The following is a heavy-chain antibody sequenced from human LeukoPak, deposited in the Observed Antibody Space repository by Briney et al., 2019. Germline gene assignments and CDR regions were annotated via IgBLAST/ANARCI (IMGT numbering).Heavy chain of an antibody. CDR3: ASTKRVPYCSGGSCYSPFDY. CDR1: GFTFSSYE. CDR2: ISSSGSTI. Sequence: GGSLRLSCAASGFTFSSYEMNWVRQAPGKGLEWVSYISSSGSTIYYADSVKGRFTISRDNAKNSLYLQINSLRAEDTAVYYCASTKRVPYCSGGSCYSPFDYWGQGTLVTVSS. D-gene: IGHD2-15*01. J-gene: IGHJ4*02. V-gene: IGHV3-48*03.